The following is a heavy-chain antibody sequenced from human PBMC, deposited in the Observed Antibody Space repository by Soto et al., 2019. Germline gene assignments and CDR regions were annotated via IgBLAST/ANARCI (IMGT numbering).Heavy chain of an antibody. D-gene: IGHD6-13*01. Sequence: QVQLVQSGAEVKKPGASVKVSCKASGYTFTSYGISWVRQAPGQGLEWMGWISAYNGNTNDAQKLRGRVTMTTATSTSTAYMELRSLRSDDTAVYYCERDWAAAGPFDYWGQGTLVTVSS. CDR3: ERDWAAAGPFDY. CDR2: ISAYNGNT. CDR1: GYTFTSYG. V-gene: IGHV1-18*01. J-gene: IGHJ4*02.